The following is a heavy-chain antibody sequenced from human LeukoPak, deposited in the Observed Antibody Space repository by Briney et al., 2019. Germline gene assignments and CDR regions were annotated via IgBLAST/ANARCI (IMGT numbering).Heavy chain of an antibody. Sequence: ASVKVSCKASGYTFTGYYMHWVRQAPGQGLGWMGWIDPNSGGTNFARKFQGRVTMTRDTSINMVYMELSSLRSDDTAVYYCARDRLTVGATTMLYWGQGTLVTVSS. J-gene: IGHJ4*02. CDR2: IDPNSGGT. D-gene: IGHD1-26*01. V-gene: IGHV1-2*02. CDR3: ARDRLTVGATTMLY. CDR1: GYTFTGYY.